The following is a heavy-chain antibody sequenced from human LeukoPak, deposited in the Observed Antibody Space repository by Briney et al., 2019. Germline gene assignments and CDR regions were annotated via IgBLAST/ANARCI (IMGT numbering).Heavy chain of an antibody. CDR2: ISSSSSYI. V-gene: IGHV3-21*01. CDR1: GFTFSSYS. J-gene: IGHJ5*02. CDR3: ARDLTPCSSTSCYGWFDP. D-gene: IGHD2-2*01. Sequence: GGSLRLSCAASGFTFSSYSMNWVRQAPGKGLEWDSSISSSSSYIYYADSVKGRFTISRDNAKNSLYLQMNSLRAEDTAVYYCARDLTPCSSTSCYGWFDPWGQGTLVTVSS.